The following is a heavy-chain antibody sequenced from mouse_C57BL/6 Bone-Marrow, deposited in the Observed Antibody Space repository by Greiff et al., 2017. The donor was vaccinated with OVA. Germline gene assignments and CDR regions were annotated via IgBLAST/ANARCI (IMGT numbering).Heavy chain of an antibody. CDR3: ARGCDYGGYAMDY. CDR1: GYTFTSYW. D-gene: IGHD2-4*01. J-gene: IGHJ4*01. CDR2: IDPSDSYT. V-gene: IGHV1-69*01. Sequence: QVQLQQPGAELVMPGASVKLSCKASGYTFTSYWMHWVKQRPGQGLEWIGEIDPSDSYTNSNQKFKGKSTLTVDKSSSTACMHLSSLTSEDSAVYYCARGCDYGGYAMDYWGQGTSVTVSS.